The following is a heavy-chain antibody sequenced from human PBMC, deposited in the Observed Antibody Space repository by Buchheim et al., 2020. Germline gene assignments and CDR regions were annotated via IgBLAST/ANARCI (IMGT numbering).Heavy chain of an antibody. Sequence: QVQLQESGPGLVKPSETLSLTCTVSGGSISSYYWSWIRQPPGKGLEWIGYIYYSGSTNYNPSLKSRVTISVDTSKNQFSLKLSSVTAADTAVYYCARAHEELIFGVVNSHYYMDVWGKGTT. V-gene: IGHV4-59*01. D-gene: IGHD3-3*01. CDR2: IYYSGST. J-gene: IGHJ6*03. CDR1: GGSISSYY. CDR3: ARAHEELIFGVVNSHYYMDV.